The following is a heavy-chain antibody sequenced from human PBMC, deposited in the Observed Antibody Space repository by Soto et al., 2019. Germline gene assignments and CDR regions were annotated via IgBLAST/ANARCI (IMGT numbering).Heavy chain of an antibody. J-gene: IGHJ6*02. CDR3: ARGGRETYYYYGMDV. CDR1: GYTFTGYY. CDR2: INPNSGGT. D-gene: IGHD1-26*01. Sequence: QVQLVQSGAEVKKPGASVKVSCKASGYTFTGYYMHWVRQAPGQGLEWMGWINPNSGGTNYAQKFQGWVTMTRDTXISXAYMELSRLRSDDTAVYYCARGGRETYYYYGMDVWGQGTTVTVSS. V-gene: IGHV1-2*04.